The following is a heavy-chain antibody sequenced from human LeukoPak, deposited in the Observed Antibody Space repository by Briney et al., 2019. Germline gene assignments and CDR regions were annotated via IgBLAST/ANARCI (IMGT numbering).Heavy chain of an antibody. J-gene: IGHJ4*02. Sequence: SQTLSLTCTVSGGSISSGSYYWSWIRQPAGKGLEWIGRIYTSGSTNYNPSLKSRVTISVDTSKSQFSLKLSSVTAADTAVYYCARVTIFGVVKNWGQGTLVTVSS. V-gene: IGHV4-61*02. CDR3: ARVTIFGVVKN. D-gene: IGHD3-3*01. CDR2: IYTSGST. CDR1: GGSISSGSYY.